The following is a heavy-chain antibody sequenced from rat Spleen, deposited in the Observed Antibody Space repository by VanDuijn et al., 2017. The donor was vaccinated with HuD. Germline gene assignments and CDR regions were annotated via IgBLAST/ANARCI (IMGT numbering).Heavy chain of an antibody. CDR3: ARHHYDGYYHGPVLGVMDA. CDR1: GFTFSDYN. D-gene: IGHD1-12*03. J-gene: IGHJ4*01. CDR2: ISYDGSST. V-gene: IGHV5-7*01. Sequence: EVQLVESGGGLVQPGRSLKLSCAASGFTFSDYNMAWVRQAPTKGLEWVASISYDGSSTYYRDSVKGRFTISRDNAKSTLYLQMDSLRSEDSASYYCARHHYDGYYHGPVLGVMDAWGQGASVTVSS.